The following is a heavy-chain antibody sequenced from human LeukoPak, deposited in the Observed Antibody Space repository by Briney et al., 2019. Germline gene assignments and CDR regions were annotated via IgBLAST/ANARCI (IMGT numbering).Heavy chain of an antibody. D-gene: IGHD3-22*01. CDR3: ARGLDSSVYYDAFYI. CDR2: INWNGGST. Sequence: PGGSLRLSCAASGFTFDDYGMSWVRQAPGKGLEWVSGINWNGGSTGYADSVKSRFTISRDNAKNSLYLQMNSLRAEDTALYYCARGLDSSVYYDAFYIWGQGTMVTVSS. CDR1: GFTFDDYG. J-gene: IGHJ3*02. V-gene: IGHV3-20*04.